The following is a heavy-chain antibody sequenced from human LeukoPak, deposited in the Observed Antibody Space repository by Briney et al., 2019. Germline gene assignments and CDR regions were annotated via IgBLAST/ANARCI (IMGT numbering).Heavy chain of an antibody. CDR1: GYTFTSYD. J-gene: IGHJ4*02. Sequence: ASVKVSCKASGYTFTSYDINWVRQATGQGLEWMGWMNPNSGNTGYAQKFQGRVTTTRNTSISTAYMELSSLRSEDTAVYYCARVRKVGSSSSMGYWGQGTLVTVSS. V-gene: IGHV1-8*01. CDR2: MNPNSGNT. D-gene: IGHD6-6*01. CDR3: ARVRKVGSSSSMGY.